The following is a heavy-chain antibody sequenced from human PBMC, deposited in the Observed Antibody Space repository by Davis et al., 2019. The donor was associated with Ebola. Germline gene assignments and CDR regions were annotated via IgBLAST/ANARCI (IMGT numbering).Heavy chain of an antibody. D-gene: IGHD1-20*01. CDR1: GNSFTSHW. J-gene: IGHJ3*02. CDR2: IYTGDSAT. CDR3: ATLRRTITGMDDGFDI. V-gene: IGHV5-51*01. Sequence: GASLKISCKDSGNSFTSHWIGWVRQMPGKGLEWMGIIYTGDSATRYSPSFRGQVTISADKSIKTAFLQWSSLKASDTAMYYCATLRRTITGMDDGFDIWGQGTMVTVSS.